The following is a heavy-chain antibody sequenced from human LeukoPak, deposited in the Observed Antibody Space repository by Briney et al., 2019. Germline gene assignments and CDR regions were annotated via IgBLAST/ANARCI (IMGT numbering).Heavy chain of an antibody. D-gene: IGHD5-12*01. J-gene: IGHJ6*02. CDR2: MSYDGDAK. V-gene: IGHV3-30*04. CDR3: ARVRFRGYDWMTYGMDV. CDR1: GFTFSSYA. Sequence: GGSLRLSCAASGFTFSSYAMHWVRQAPGKGLDWVAVMSYDGDAKSYADSVKGRFTISRDNSKNTLYLQMNSLRAEDTAVYYCARVRFRGYDWMTYGMDVWGQGTTVTVSS.